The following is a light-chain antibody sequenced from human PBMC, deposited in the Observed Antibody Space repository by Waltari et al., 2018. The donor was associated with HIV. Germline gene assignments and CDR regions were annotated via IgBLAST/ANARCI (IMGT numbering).Light chain of an antibody. CDR2: RNN. J-gene: IGLJ3*02. CDR3: AAWDDSLSGVL. Sequence: QSVLTQPPSASGAPGQRVPMSCSGSSSNIGGNYVSWYQHPPGSAPKLLISRNNNRPSGVPDRFSGSKSGTSASLAISGLRSEDEADYYCAAWDDSLSGVLFGGGTKLTVL. CDR1: SSNIGGNY. V-gene: IGLV1-47*01.